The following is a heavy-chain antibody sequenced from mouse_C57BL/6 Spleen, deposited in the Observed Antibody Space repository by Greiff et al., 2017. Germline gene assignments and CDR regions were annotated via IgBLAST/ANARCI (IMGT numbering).Heavy chain of an antibody. V-gene: IGHV1-81*01. CDR2: IYPRSGNT. CDR1: GYTFTSYG. Sequence: QVQLQQSGAELARPGASVKLSCKASGYTFTSYGISWVKQRTGQGLEWIGEIYPRSGNTYYNEKFKGKATLTADKSSSTAYMELRSLTSEDSAVYFCARGPDYYGSSGAMDYWGQGTSVTVSS. D-gene: IGHD1-1*01. CDR3: ARGPDYYGSSGAMDY. J-gene: IGHJ4*01.